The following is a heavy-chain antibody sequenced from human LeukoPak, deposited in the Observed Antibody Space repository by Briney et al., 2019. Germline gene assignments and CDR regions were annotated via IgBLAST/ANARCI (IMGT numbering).Heavy chain of an antibody. D-gene: IGHD3-16*01. Sequence: GGSLRLSCSASGFTFSAYAMHWVRQAPGKGLEYVSAINSNGHSTYYADSLKGRFTISRDNAKNTVYLQMSSLRAEDTAIYYCVKETFTVTSPFDYWGQGAVVTVSS. J-gene: IGHJ4*02. CDR2: INSNGHST. CDR3: VKETFTVTSPFDY. V-gene: IGHV3-64D*09. CDR1: GFTFSAYA.